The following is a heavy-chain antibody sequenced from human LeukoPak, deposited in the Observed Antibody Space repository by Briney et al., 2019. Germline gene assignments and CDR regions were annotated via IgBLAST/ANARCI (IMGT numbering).Heavy chain of an antibody. CDR2: IYYSASN. CDR1: GGSISSSSYY. V-gene: IGHV4-39*01. CDR3: ARRPPIDSSGYYYFDY. D-gene: IGHD3-22*01. Sequence: SETLSLTCTVSGGSISSSSYYWGWLRQRPGKGLEWISSIYYSASNYYNPYLNTRVTISVATSKNQFSLQLSSVTAADTAVYSCARRPPIDSSGYYYFDYWGQGTLVTVSS. J-gene: IGHJ4*02.